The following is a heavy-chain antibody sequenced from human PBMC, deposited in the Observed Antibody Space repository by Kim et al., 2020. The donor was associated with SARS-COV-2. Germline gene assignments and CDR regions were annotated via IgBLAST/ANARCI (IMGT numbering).Heavy chain of an antibody. D-gene: IGHD3-16*02. CDR3: ASALGH. CDR2: TGGRT. Sequence: TGGRTNYNPSQQNRVTMSGDMSRNQFSQKLSSVTAADTAVYYCASALGHWGQGTLVTVSS. V-gene: IGHV4-4*07. J-gene: IGHJ4*02.